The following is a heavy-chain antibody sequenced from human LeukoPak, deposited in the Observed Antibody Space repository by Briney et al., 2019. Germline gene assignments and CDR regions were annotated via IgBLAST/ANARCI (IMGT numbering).Heavy chain of an antibody. J-gene: IGHJ4*02. Sequence: KPSETLSLTCTVSGDSITIYYWSWIRQPAGKGLEWIGRIYVSGITNYNPSLKSRVTMSVDPSKRQFSLKLTSVTAADTAIYFCARDSKISPNSGTYYGIDYWGQGILVTVSS. D-gene: IGHD1-26*01. CDR2: IYVSGIT. CDR3: ARDSKISPNSGTYYGIDY. CDR1: GDSITIYY. V-gene: IGHV4-4*07.